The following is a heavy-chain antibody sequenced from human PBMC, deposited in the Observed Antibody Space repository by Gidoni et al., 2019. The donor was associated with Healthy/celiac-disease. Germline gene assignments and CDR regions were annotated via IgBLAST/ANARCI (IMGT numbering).Heavy chain of an antibody. Sequence: VQLQQWSAGLVKPSETLSLTCAGYGGSFRDYSWSWIRQPPGKGLEWIGEINHSGSTNYNPSLKSRVTISVDTSKNQFSLKLSSVTAADTAVYYCAREIGPTFDYWGQGTLVTVSS. V-gene: IGHV4-34*01. J-gene: IGHJ4*02. CDR2: INHSGST. CDR3: AREIGPTFDY. D-gene: IGHD1-1*01. CDR1: GGSFRDYS.